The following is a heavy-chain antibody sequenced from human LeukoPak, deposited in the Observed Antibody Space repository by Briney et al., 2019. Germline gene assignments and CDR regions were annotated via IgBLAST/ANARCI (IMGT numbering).Heavy chain of an antibody. Sequence: GSLRLSCAASGFTVSSNYMSWVGQAPGKGLEWVSVIYSGGSTYYADSVKGRFNISSKNFSDTLYLQMNSLRAEDTAVYYCARVDCSGGSCYDVPALCGMDVWVQGTTDTVPS. V-gene: IGHV3-66*01. CDR3: ARVDCSGGSCYDVPALCGMDV. CDR2: IYSGGST. J-gene: IGHJ6*02. D-gene: IGHD2-15*01. CDR1: GFTVSSNY.